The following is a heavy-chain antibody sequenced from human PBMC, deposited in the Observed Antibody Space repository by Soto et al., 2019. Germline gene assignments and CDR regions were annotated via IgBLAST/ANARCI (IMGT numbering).Heavy chain of an antibody. D-gene: IGHD3-22*01. Sequence: ASVKVSCKASGYTFSTYGISRVRQAPGQGLEWMGWISAYNGHTKYAQKFQGRLTMTTDTSTSTGYMELRSLRSDDTAVYYCAREIRSGYYYDSSGSPNWFDTWGQGTQVTVSS. CDR2: ISAYNGHT. CDR3: AREIRSGYYYDSSGSPNWFDT. CDR1: GYTFSTYG. J-gene: IGHJ5*02. V-gene: IGHV1-18*04.